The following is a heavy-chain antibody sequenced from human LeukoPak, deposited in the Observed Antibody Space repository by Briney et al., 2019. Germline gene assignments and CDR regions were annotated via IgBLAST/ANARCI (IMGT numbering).Heavy chain of an antibody. CDR3: ARDNSVRDEAWWFNP. D-gene: IGHD5-24*01. Sequence: TTSETLSLTCTVSGGSISSYYWSWIRQPPGKGLEWIGYIHYSGSTNYNPSLKSRVTISEDTSKNQFSLKLSSVTAADTAVYYCARDNSVRDEAWWFNPWGQGTLVTVSS. CDR1: GGSISSYY. J-gene: IGHJ5*02. V-gene: IGHV4-59*01. CDR2: IHYSGST.